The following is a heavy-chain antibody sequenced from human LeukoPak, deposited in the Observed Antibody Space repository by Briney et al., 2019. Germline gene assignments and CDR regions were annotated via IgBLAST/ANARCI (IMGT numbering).Heavy chain of an antibody. J-gene: IGHJ5*02. CDR3: AKDGGEDSGWPYNWFDT. V-gene: IGHV3-9*01. CDR1: GFTFDDYA. CDR2: ISWNSGSI. Sequence: GWSLILSCAASGFTFDDYAMHWVRQAPGKGLEWVSGISWNSGSIGYADSVKGRFTISRDNAKNSLYLQMNSLRAEDTALYYCAKDGGEDSGWPYNWFDTWGQGTLVTVSS. D-gene: IGHD6-19*01.